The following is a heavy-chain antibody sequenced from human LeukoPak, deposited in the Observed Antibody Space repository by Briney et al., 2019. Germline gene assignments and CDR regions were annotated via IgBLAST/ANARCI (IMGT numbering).Heavy chain of an antibody. Sequence: ASVKVSCKASGYTFTSYGIGWVRQAPGQGLEWMGWISAYNGNTNYAQKLQGRVTMTTDTSTSTAYMELRSLRSDDTAVYYCARAAGWYSSSANWFDPWGQGTLVTVSS. CDR2: ISAYNGNT. CDR3: ARAAGWYSSSANWFDP. J-gene: IGHJ5*02. CDR1: GYTFTSYG. V-gene: IGHV1-18*01. D-gene: IGHD6-13*01.